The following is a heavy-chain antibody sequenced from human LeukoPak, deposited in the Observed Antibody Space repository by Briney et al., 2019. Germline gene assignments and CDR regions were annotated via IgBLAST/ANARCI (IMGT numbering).Heavy chain of an antibody. J-gene: IGHJ6*02. CDR2: FYYSGST. Sequence: KPSETLSLTCTVSGGSISSSPYHWGWIRQPPGKGLEWIGSFYYSGSTYSNPSLKSRVTISVDTSKNQFSLRLSSVTAADTAVYYCARVGGTNYYYYGMDVWGQGTTVTVSS. D-gene: IGHD1-1*01. CDR3: ARVGGTNYYYYGMDV. CDR1: GGSISSSPYH. V-gene: IGHV4-39*01.